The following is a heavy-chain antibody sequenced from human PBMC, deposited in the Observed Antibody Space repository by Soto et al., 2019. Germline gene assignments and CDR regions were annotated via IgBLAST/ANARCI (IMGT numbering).Heavy chain of an antibody. CDR1: GYTFTGYY. J-gene: IGHJ4*02. CDR2: INPNSGGT. CDR3: ATARSYCTNGVCSPAPFDD. Sequence: ASVKVSCKASGYTFTGYYMHWVRQAPGQGLEWMGWINPNSGGTNYAQKFQGWVTMTRDTSISTAYMELSRLRSDDTAVYYCATARSYCTNGVCSPAPFDDWGQGTLVTVSS. D-gene: IGHD2-8*01. V-gene: IGHV1-2*04.